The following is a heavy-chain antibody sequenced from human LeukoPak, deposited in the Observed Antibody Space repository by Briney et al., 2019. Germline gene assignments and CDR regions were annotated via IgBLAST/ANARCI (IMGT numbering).Heavy chain of an antibody. V-gene: IGHV3-30*18. Sequence: GGSLRLSCAASGFTFSTYGMHWARQAPGKGLEWVAVISYDGSNKYYADSVKGRFTISRDNSKNTLYLQMNSLRAEDTAVYYCAKDMTAAAGPYYYGMDVWGQGTTVTVSS. D-gene: IGHD6-13*01. CDR2: ISYDGSNK. CDR3: AKDMTAAAGPYYYGMDV. J-gene: IGHJ6*02. CDR1: GFTFSTYG.